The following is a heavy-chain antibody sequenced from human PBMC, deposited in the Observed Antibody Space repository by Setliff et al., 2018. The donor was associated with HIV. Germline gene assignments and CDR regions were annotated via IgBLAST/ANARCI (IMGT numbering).Heavy chain of an antibody. J-gene: IGHJ4*02. Sequence: PGESXKISCVASGVTFSSDAMSWVRQAPGKGLEWVSSISGSDSSTHYAGSAEGRFTISRDNSKKTLYLQMNSLIAEDTAVYHCAKLVRGWDYWGQGILVTVSS. D-gene: IGHD1-26*01. CDR1: GVTFSSDA. CDR3: AKLVRGWDY. CDR2: ISGSDSST. V-gene: IGHV3-23*01.